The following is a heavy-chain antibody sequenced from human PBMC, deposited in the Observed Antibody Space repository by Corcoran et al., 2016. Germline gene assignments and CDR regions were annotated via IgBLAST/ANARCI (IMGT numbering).Heavy chain of an antibody. Sequence: EVQLVESGGGLVQPGGSLRLSCAASGCTFSSYSMNWVRQAPGKGLEWVSYISSSSSTIYYADSVKGRFTISRDNAKNSLYLQMNSLRAEVTAVYYCSRMRKSQATAMVHYYYYGMDVWGQGTTVTVSS. CDR3: SRMRKSQATAMVHYYYYGMDV. D-gene: IGHD5-18*01. V-gene: IGHV3-48*04. CDR2: ISSSSSTI. CDR1: GCTFSSYS. J-gene: IGHJ6*02.